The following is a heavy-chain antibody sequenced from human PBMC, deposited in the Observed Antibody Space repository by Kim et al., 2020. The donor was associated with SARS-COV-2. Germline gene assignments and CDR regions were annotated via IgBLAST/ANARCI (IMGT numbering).Heavy chain of an antibody. CDR1: GFTFSDYY. CDR3: ARVGYDYVWWSSRDYYYYYAMDV. J-gene: IGHJ6*02. Sequence: GGSLRLSCAASGFTFSDYYMSWIRQAPGKGLEWVSYISSSSSYTNYADSVKGRFTISRDNAKNSLYLQMNSLRAEDTAVYYCARVGYDYVWWSSRDYYYYYAMDVWGQGTTVTVSS. CDR2: ISSSSSYT. D-gene: IGHD3-16*02. V-gene: IGHV3-11*05.